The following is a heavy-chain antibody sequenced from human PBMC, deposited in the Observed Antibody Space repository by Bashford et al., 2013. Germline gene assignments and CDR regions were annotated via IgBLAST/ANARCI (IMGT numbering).Heavy chain of an antibody. CDR2: VNHDGST. D-gene: IGHD3-22*01. J-gene: IGHJ4*02. CDR3: ARDPDHDSSGYYFAY. Sequence: WIRQPPGRGWSGLGKVNHDGSTNSNPSLKSRVTVSLDTSKNQFSLKLRSVTAADTAVYFCARDPDHDSSGYYFAYWGQGTLVTVSS. V-gene: IGHV4-34*13.